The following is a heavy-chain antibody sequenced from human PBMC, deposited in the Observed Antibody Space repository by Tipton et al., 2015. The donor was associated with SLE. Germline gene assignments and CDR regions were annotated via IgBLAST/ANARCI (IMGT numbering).Heavy chain of an antibody. CDR3: ARARAYSGNDASGDWYFDL. CDR2: IIPVFDTS. J-gene: IGHJ2*01. Sequence: QLVQSGAEVKKSGSSVKVSCKASGGTFTNNAFNWVRQAPGQGLEWMGRIIPVFDTSNYAQKFQGIVTITMDESTSTVHMDLNSLTSEDTAVYFCARARAYSGNDASGDWYFDLWGSGTLVTVSS. D-gene: IGHD5-12*01. CDR1: GGTFTNNA. V-gene: IGHV1-69*05.